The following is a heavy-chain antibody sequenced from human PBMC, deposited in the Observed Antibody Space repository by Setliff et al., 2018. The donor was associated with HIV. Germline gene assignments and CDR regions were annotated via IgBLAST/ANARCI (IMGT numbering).Heavy chain of an antibody. CDR3: ARDFDYYDSSGYYHDAFDM. D-gene: IGHD3-22*01. Sequence: ASVKVSCKASGYTFTSYAMHWVRQAPGQRLEWMGWINAGNGNTKYSQKFQGRVTITRDTSASTAYLELSSLRSEDTAVYYCARDFDYYDSSGYYHDAFDMWGQGTMVTVSS. J-gene: IGHJ3*02. CDR2: INAGNGNT. V-gene: IGHV1-3*01. CDR1: GYTFTSYA.